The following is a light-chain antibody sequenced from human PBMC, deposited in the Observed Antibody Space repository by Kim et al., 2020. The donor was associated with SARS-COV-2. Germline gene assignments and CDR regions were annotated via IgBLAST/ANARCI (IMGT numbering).Light chain of an antibody. J-gene: IGLJ3*02. CDR1: VLAKRY. V-gene: IGLV3-27*01. CDR3: YSAADNNWL. CDR2: KDS. Sequence: VSPGQTARITCSGDVLAKRYARWFQQKPGQAPLLVIYKDSKRPSGIPERFSGSSSGTTVTLTISGAQVEDEADYYCYSAADNNWLFGGGTKVTVL.